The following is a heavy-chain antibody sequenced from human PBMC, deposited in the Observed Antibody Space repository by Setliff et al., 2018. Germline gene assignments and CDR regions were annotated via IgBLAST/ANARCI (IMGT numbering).Heavy chain of an antibody. CDR2: IYPGDSDT. CDR3: TRHEDRNKCTSSSCYRENDAFDV. V-gene: IGHV5-51*01. J-gene: IGHJ3*01. Sequence: PGESLKIFCKGSGYSFTSYWIGWVRQMPGKGLEWMGIIYPGDSDTRYSPSFQGQVTISADKSISTAYLQWSSLKASDTAIYYCTRHEDRNKCTSSSCYRENDAFDVWGQGAMVTVSS. CDR1: GYSFTSYW. D-gene: IGHD2-2*01.